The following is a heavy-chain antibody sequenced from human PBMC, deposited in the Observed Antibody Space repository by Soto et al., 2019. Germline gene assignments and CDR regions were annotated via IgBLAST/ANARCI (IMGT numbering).Heavy chain of an antibody. CDR1: GGSISSYY. D-gene: IGHD3-16*01. Sequence: SETLSLTCTVSGGSISSYYWSWIRQPPGKGLEWIGYIYYSGSTNYNPSLKSRVTISVDTSKNQFSLKLSSVTAADTAVYYCARHRFLGNFDPWGQGTLVTVSS. CDR3: ARHRFLGNFDP. J-gene: IGHJ5*02. V-gene: IGHV4-59*01. CDR2: IYYSGST.